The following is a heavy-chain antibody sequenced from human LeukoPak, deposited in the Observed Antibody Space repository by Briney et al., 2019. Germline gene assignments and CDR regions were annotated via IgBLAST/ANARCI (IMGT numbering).Heavy chain of an antibody. J-gene: IGHJ3*02. CDR2: IYHSGST. V-gene: IGHV4-38-2*01. CDR1: GCSISSGYY. D-gene: IGHD5-24*01. Sequence: SETLSLTCAVSGCSISSGYYWGWIRQPPGKGLEWIGSIYHSGSTYYNPSLKSRVTISVGTSKNQFSLKLSSVTAADTAVYYCATPSRDGYNKDAFDIWGQGTMVTVSS. CDR3: ATPSRDGYNKDAFDI.